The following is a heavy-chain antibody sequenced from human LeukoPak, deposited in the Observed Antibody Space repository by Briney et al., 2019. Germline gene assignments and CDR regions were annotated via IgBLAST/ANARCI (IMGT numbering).Heavy chain of an antibody. Sequence: GASVKVSCTASGYTFTGYYMHWVRQAPGQGLEWMGWINPNSGGTNYAQKFQGRVTMTRDTSISTAYMELSRLRSDDTAVYYCARVGPEPWVVYFDYWGQGTLVTVSS. CDR1: GYTFTGYY. D-gene: IGHD1-14*01. CDR3: ARVGPEPWVVYFDY. J-gene: IGHJ4*02. V-gene: IGHV1-2*02. CDR2: INPNSGGT.